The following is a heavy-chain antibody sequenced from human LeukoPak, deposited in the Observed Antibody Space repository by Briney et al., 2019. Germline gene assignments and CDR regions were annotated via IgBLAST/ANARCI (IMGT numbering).Heavy chain of an antibody. CDR2: ISGSGGST. CDR1: GFTFSSYA. Sequence: GGSLRLSCAASGFTFSSYAMSWVRQAPGKGPEWVSAISGSGGSTYYADSVKGRFTISRDNSKNTLYLQMNSLRAEDTAVYYCARDPYYDILTGYFDYWGQGTLVTVSS. V-gene: IGHV3-23*01. J-gene: IGHJ4*02. D-gene: IGHD3-9*01. CDR3: ARDPYYDILTGYFDY.